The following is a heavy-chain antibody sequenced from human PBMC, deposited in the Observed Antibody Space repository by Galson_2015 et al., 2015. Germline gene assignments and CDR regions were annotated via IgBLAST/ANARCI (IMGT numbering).Heavy chain of an antibody. J-gene: IGHJ4*02. Sequence: SLRLSCAASGFTFSSYAMSWVRQAPGKGLEWVSAISGSGGSTYYADSVKGRFTISRDNSKNTLYLQMNSLRAEDTAVYYCAKDLSVCGGDCYSTLFDYWGQGTLVTVSS. V-gene: IGHV3-23*01. CDR1: GFTFSSYA. CDR3: AKDLSVCGGDCYSTLFDY. D-gene: IGHD2-21*02. CDR2: ISGSGGST.